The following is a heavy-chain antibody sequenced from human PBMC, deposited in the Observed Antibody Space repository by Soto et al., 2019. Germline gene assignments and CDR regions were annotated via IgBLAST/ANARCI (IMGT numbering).Heavy chain of an antibody. D-gene: IGHD6-19*01. J-gene: IGHJ4*02. CDR2: INAANGHT. CDR1: GYFFTSYA. CDR3: ARGSIAVAGRNQLDY. Sequence: QVQLVQSGPEVKKTGASVKVSCRASGYFFTSYAIHWVRQAPGPGLEWLGWINAANGHTKYSQNFQGRVIITRSTSANTVYMEVSSLKSGDTAVYYCARGSIAVAGRNQLDYWGQGTRVTVFS. V-gene: IGHV1-3*01.